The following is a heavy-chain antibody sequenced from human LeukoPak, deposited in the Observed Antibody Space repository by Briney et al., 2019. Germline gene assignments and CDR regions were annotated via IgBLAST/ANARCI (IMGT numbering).Heavy chain of an antibody. D-gene: IGHD3-10*01. J-gene: IGHJ4*02. CDR3: AKHGSGSYYRY. CDR2: ISYDGSNK. Sequence: PGGSLRLSCAASGFTFSSYGMHWVRQAPGKGLEWVAVISYDGSNKYYADSVKGRFTISRDNSKNALYLQMNSLRAEDTAVYYCAKHGSGSYYRYWGQGTLVTVSS. V-gene: IGHV3-30*18. CDR1: GFTFSSYG.